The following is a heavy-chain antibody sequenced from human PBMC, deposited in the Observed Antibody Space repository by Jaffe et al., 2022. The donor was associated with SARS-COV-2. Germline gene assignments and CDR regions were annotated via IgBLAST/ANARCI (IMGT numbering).Heavy chain of an antibody. CDR3: TTGKEGGSGGPFG. V-gene: IGHV3-15*01. Sequence: EVQLVESGGGLVKPGGSLRLSCAASGFTFSNAWMSWVRQAPGKGLEWVGRIKSKTDGGTTDYAAPVKGRFTISRDDSKNTLYLQMNSLKTEDTAVYYCTTGKEGGSGGPFGWGQGTLVTVSS. J-gene: IGHJ4*02. CDR2: IKSKTDGGTT. CDR1: GFTFSNAW. D-gene: IGHD3-3*01.